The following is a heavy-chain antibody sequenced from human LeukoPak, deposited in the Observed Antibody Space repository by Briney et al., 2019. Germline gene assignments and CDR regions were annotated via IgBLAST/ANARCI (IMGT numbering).Heavy chain of an antibody. Sequence: ASVKVSCKASGGTFSSYAISWVRQAPGQGLEWMGRITPILGIANYAQKFQGRVTITADKSTSTAYMELSSLRSEDTAVYYCARSQYGSGSYSTNWFDPWGQGTLVTVSS. D-gene: IGHD3-10*01. CDR3: ARSQYGSGSYSTNWFDP. J-gene: IGHJ5*02. V-gene: IGHV1-69*04. CDR2: ITPILGIA. CDR1: GGTFSSYA.